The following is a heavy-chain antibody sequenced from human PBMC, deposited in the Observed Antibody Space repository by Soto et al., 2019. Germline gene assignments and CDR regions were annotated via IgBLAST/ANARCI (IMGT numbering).Heavy chain of an antibody. J-gene: IGHJ4*02. D-gene: IGHD2-2*01. V-gene: IGHV4-39*01. Sequence: PSETLSLTCTVSGGSISSSSYYWGWIRQPPGKGLEWIGSIYYSGSTYYNPSLKSRVTISVDTSKNQFSLKLSSVTAADTAIYYCARRVVPAAIGYWGQGALVTVSS. CDR1: GGSISSSSYY. CDR2: IYYSGST. CDR3: ARRVVPAAIGY.